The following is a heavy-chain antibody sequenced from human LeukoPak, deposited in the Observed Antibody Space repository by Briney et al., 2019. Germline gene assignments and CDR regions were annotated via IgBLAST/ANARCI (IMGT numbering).Heavy chain of an antibody. CDR2: VFYSGKT. CDR1: GDYINTGRW. J-gene: IGHJ5*02. CDR3: ARDGPYYYGSGSSPNNNWFDP. Sequence: PSGTLSLTCSVSGDYINTGRWWSWVRQPPGKGLEWIGEVFYSGKTDFSPSLKNRVTISLDKSKNQFSLKLSSVTAADTAVYYCARDGPYYYGSGSSPNNNWFDPWGQGTLVTVSS. V-gene: IGHV4-4*02. D-gene: IGHD3-10*01.